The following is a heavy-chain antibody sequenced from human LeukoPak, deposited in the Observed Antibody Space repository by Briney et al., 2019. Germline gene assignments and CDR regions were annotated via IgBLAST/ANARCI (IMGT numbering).Heavy chain of an antibody. CDR2: IHPSGGAT. D-gene: IGHD4-17*01. Sequence: GASVKVSCKASGYTLSNYYMHWVRQAPGQGLEWMGVIHPSGGATSYAQNFQGRVSMTWDTSTSTVYMKLTSLRSEDTAVYYCAGVFWDSGYYGGFDFWGQGTLMTVSS. CDR3: AGVFWDSGYYGGFDF. J-gene: IGHJ4*02. CDR1: GYTLSNYY. V-gene: IGHV1-46*01.